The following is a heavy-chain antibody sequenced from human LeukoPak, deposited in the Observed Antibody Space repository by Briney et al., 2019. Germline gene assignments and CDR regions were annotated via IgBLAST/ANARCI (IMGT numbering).Heavy chain of an antibody. V-gene: IGHV4-59*08. CDR3: ARGGYYGSGVDAFDI. D-gene: IGHD3-10*01. Sequence: PSETLSLTCTVSGGSISSYYWSWIRQPPGKGLEWIGYIHYSGGITYYNPSLKSRVTISVDTSKNQFSLSLSSVTAADTAVYYCARGGYYGSGVDAFDIWGQGTMVTVSS. J-gene: IGHJ3*02. CDR1: GGSISSYY. CDR2: IHYSGGIT.